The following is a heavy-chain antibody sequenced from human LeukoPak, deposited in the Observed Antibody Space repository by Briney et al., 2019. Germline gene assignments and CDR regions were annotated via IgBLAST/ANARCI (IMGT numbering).Heavy chain of an antibody. CDR1: GGSISSYY. V-gene: IGHV4-59*01. CDR3: ARVSQQTPFYVYYYYYYMDV. J-gene: IGHJ6*03. Sequence: PSETLSLTCTVSGGSISSYYWGWIRQPQGKGLEWIGYIYYSGSTNYNPSLKSRVTISVDTSKNQFSLKLSSVTAADTAVYYCARVSQQTPFYVYYYYYYMDVWGKGTTVTVSS. D-gene: IGHD5/OR15-5a*01. CDR2: IYYSGST.